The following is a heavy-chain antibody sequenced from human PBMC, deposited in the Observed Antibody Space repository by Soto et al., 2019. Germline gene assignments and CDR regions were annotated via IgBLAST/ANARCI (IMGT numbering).Heavy chain of an antibody. D-gene: IGHD4-17*01. J-gene: IGHJ2*01. CDR2: VRTKVNNYAT. CDR3: TRPNDSGDYDWFFDL. V-gene: IGHV3-73*01. CDR1: GFSFSDSA. Sequence: QSGWSLRVSCAAAGFSFSDSALHWVRQAPGKGLEWVGRVRTKVNNYATLYSASVRGRFTISRDDSRNTAYLQMDSLKTEDTAIYYCTRPNDSGDYDWFFDLWGRGTLVTVSA.